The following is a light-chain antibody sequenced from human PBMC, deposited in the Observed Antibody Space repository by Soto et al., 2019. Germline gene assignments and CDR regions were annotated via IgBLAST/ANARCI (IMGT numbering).Light chain of an antibody. CDR2: DVS. J-gene: IGLJ2*01. CDR3: SSYTSSSTQVV. CDR1: SSDVGGYNY. V-gene: IGLV2-14*01. Sequence: QSVLTQPASVSGSPGQSITISCTGTSSDVGGYNYVSWYQQHPGKAPKLIIYDVSNRPSGVSNRFSGSTSGNTASLTISGLQAEDEADYYCSSYTSSSTQVVFGGGTKVTVL.